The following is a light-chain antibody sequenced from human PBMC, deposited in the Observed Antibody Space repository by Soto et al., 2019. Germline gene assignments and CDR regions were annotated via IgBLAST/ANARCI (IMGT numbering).Light chain of an antibody. CDR1: QSVGNN. Sequence: EIVLTQSPGTLSLSPWERATRSCRASQSVGNNLAWYQQKPGQAPGLLIYEASTRATGIPDRFSGSGSGTDFTLTISRLEPEDFAVYYCQQYGSSLWTFGQGTKVDNK. CDR2: EAS. V-gene: IGKV3-20*01. J-gene: IGKJ1*01. CDR3: QQYGSSLWT.